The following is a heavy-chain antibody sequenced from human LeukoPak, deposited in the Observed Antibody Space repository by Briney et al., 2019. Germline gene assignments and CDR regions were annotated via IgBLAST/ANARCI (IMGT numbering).Heavy chain of an antibody. CDR2: IKGDESAR. CDR3: ARDVVGSLDY. V-gene: IGHV3-7*01. J-gene: IGHJ4*02. CDR1: GFTFSTYW. D-gene: IGHD1-26*01. Sequence: PGGSLRLSCAASGFTFSTYWMAWVRQAPGKGLEWVANIKGDESARHQADSVKGRFIISRDNTQNSVYLQMSSLRGEDTAIYYCARDVVGSLDYWGQGTLVTVSS.